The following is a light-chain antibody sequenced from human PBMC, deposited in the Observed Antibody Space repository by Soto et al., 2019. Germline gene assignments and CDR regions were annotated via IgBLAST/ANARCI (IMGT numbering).Light chain of an antibody. J-gene: IGKJ1*01. CDR2: GAS. CDR3: QQYGGSPRT. CDR1: QSVNSS. Sequence: EIVLTQSPATLSLSPGERATLSCRASQSVNSSLAWYQQRRGQAPRLLIHGASNRATGIPDRFSGSGSGTDFTLPLSRLEPEDFAVYYCQQYGGSPRTFGQGTKV. V-gene: IGKV3-20*01.